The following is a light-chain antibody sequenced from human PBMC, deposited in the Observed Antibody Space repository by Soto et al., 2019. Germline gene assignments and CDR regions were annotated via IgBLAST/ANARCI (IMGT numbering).Light chain of an antibody. CDR1: SSNIGAGYN. CDR2: ANS. CDR3: QSYDSSLSAWV. Sequence: QAVVTQPPSVSGAPGQRVTISCTGSSSNIGAGYNVHWYQHLPGAAPKLLIYANSNRPSGVPDRFSGSKSGTSASLAITGLQAEDEADYYCQSYDSSLSAWVFGGGTKVTVL. V-gene: IGLV1-40*01. J-gene: IGLJ3*02.